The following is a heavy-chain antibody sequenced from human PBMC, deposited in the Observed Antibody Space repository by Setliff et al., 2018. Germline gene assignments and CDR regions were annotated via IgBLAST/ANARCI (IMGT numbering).Heavy chain of an antibody. J-gene: IGHJ2*01. D-gene: IGHD5-12*01. CDR3: ARNPDFLQYSFDL. Sequence: SETLSLTCTVSGGSISNSTFYWGWIRLPPGKGLEWIGSINYYGSIFDDGTTYSTYYSPSLKSRATISIDTSKSQFSLKLSSMTAADTALYYCARNPDFLQYSFDLWGRGTLVTVSS. CDR1: GGSISNSTFY. V-gene: IGHV4-39*07. CDR2: INYYGSIFDDGTTYST.